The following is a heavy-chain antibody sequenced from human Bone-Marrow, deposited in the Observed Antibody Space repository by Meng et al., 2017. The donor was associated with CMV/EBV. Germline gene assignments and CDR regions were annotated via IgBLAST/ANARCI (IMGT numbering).Heavy chain of an antibody. CDR1: GFTFSSYG. CDR2: IKQDGSEK. D-gene: IGHD4-23*01. V-gene: IGHV3-7*01. Sequence: GESLKISCAASGFTFSSYGMHWVRQAPGKGLEWVANIKQDGSEKYYVDSVKGRFTISRDNAKNSLYLQMNSLRAEDTAVYYCARSGNSEYNYYGMDVWGQGTTVTVSS. CDR3: ARSGNSEYNYYGMDV. J-gene: IGHJ6*02.